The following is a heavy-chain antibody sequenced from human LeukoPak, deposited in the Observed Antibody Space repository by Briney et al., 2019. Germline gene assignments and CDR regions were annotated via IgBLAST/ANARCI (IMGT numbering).Heavy chain of an antibody. J-gene: IGHJ5*02. Sequence: SETLSLTCTVSGGSISRSYYYWGWIRQPPGKGLEWIGTIYYSGNTLYNPSLKSRVTISVDTSINHFSLTLTSLTAADTAVYFCTRHEHKALAGDTWGPGTLVTVSS. CDR1: GGSISRSYYY. CDR2: IYYSGNT. D-gene: IGHD6-19*01. CDR3: TRHEHKALAGDT. V-gene: IGHV4-39*01.